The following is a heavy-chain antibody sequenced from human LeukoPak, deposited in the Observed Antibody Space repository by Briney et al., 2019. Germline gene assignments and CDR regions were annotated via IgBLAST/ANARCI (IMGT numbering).Heavy chain of an antibody. D-gene: IGHD6-6*01. J-gene: IGHJ4*02. CDR1: GGSISSYY. CDR3: ARGSLLQLAWGY. Sequence: SETLSLTCTVSGGSISSYYWSWIRQPPGKGLEWIGYIYYSGSTNYNPSLKSRVTISVDTSKNQFSLKLSSVTAADTAVYYCARGSLLQLAWGYWGQGTLVTVSS. CDR2: IYYSGST. V-gene: IGHV4-59*01.